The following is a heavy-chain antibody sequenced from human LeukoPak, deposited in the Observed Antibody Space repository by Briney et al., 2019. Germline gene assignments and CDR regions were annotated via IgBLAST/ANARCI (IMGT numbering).Heavy chain of an antibody. J-gene: IGHJ4*02. CDR1: GGSFSGYY. D-gene: IGHD3-22*01. V-gene: IGHV4-34*01. CDR3: ARMYDSSGYYRLDY. Sequence: SETLSLTCAVYGGSFSGYYWSWIRQPPGKGLEWIGEINHSGSTNYNPSLKSRVTISVDTSKNQFSLKLSSVTAADTAVYYCARMYDSSGYYRLDYWGQGTLVTVSS. CDR2: INHSGST.